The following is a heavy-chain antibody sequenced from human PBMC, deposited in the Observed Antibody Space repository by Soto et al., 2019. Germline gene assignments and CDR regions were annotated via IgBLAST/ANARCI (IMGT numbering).Heavy chain of an antibody. Sequence: GGSLRLSCAASGFSLSYHYIDWVRQAPGKGLEWVGRSRDKAQGYSTEYAASVKGRFTTSRDDSKNTLYLQMSSLRTEDTAVYSXAKDTSRVGSTRGPFDCWGQGTLVTVSS. CDR3: AKDTSRVGSTRGPFDC. J-gene: IGHJ4*02. V-gene: IGHV3-72*01. CDR1: GFSLSYHY. D-gene: IGHD1-26*01. CDR2: SRDKAQGYST.